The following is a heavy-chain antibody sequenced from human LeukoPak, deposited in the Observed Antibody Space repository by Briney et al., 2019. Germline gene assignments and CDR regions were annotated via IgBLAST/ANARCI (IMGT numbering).Heavy chain of an antibody. CDR3: ARDRRPIVVVPAAKGFGGY. J-gene: IGHJ4*02. CDR2: ISAYNGNT. CDR1: GYTFTSDG. V-gene: IGHV1-18*01. Sequence: AASVKVSCKASGYTFTSDGISWVRQAPGQGLEWMGWISAYNGNTNYAQKLQGRVTMTTYTSTSTAYMELRSLRSDDTAVYYCARDRRPIVVVPAAKGFGGYWGQGTLVTVSS. D-gene: IGHD2-2*01.